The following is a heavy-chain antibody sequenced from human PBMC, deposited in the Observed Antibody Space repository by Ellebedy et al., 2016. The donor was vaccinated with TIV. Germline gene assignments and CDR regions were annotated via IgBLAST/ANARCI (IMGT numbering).Heavy chain of an antibody. CDR3: ATRITAYYDILTGYGGSFDY. CDR2: LNPFGGST. CDR1: GYTFSKYY. J-gene: IGHJ4*02. Sequence: AASVKVSCKASGYTFSKYYIHWVRQAPGQGLEWMGILNPFGGSTRYPQKFQGRVTMTGDTSTSTVHMALSSLRSEETAVYYCATRITAYYDILTGYGGSFDYWGQGTLVTVSS. V-gene: IGHV1-46*01. D-gene: IGHD3-9*01.